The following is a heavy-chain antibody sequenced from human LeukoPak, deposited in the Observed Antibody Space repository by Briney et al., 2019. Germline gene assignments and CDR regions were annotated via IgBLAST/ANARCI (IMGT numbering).Heavy chain of an antibody. CDR2: ISSSSSTI. Sequence: PGGSLRLSCAASGFTFSSYSMNWVRQAPGKGLEWVSYISSSSSTIYYADTVKGRFTISRDNAKNSLYLQMNSLRAEDTAVYYCARDGKRSGWIWANPVDYWGQGTLVTVSS. CDR3: ARDGKRSGWIWANPVDY. J-gene: IGHJ4*02. D-gene: IGHD6-19*01. V-gene: IGHV3-48*01. CDR1: GFTFSSYS.